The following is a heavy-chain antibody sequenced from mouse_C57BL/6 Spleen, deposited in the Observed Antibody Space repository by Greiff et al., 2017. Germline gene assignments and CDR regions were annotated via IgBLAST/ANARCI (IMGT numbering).Heavy chain of an antibody. Sequence: QVQLQQSGPELVKPGASVKISCKASGYAFSSSWMNWVKQRPGKGLEWIGRIYPGDGDTNYNGKFKGKATLTADKSSSTAYMQLSSLTSEDSAVYFCARSQDSSGCYWGQGTTLTVSS. CDR1: GYAFSSSW. J-gene: IGHJ2*01. D-gene: IGHD3-2*02. CDR2: IYPGDGDT. V-gene: IGHV1-82*01. CDR3: ARSQDSSGCY.